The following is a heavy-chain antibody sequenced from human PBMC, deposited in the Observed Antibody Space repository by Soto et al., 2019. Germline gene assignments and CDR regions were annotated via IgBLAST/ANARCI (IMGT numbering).Heavy chain of an antibody. Sequence: GSLRLSCSGPGFNFSDYYLNWIRHTPEKGLEWVSSILSLESHKYYSASVMGRFSISRDNARRSLFLQMNNLRVEDTGIYFCATGLKDSSNRPSFDSWGPGTPVTVSS. CDR2: ILSLESHK. D-gene: IGHD2-15*01. CDR3: ATGLKDSSNRPSFDS. V-gene: IGHV3-11*01. CDR1: GFNFSDYY. J-gene: IGHJ4*02.